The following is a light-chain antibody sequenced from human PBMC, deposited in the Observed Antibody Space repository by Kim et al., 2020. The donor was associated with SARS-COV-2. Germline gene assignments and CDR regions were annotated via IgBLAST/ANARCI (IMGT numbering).Light chain of an antibody. CDR1: KLGDKY. J-gene: IGLJ2*01. CDR3: QAWDSSTAV. V-gene: IGLV3-1*01. CDR2: QDS. Sequence: MSPGQTASITCSGDKLGDKYACWYQQKPGQSPVLVIYQDSKRPSGIPERFSGSNSGNTATLTISGTQAMDEADYYCQAWDSSTAVFGGGTKLTVL.